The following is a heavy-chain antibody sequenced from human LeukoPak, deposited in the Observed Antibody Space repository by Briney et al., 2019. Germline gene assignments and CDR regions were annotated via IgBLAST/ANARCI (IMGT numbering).Heavy chain of an antibody. CDR2: INPYNGGT. J-gene: IGHJ6*03. CDR1: GYTFTGYY. CDR3: ARDFCSSTSGYFPHYYMDV. Sequence: ASVKVSCKASGYTFTGYYMHWMRQPPRQGLERMGWINPYNGGTNYAQKFQGRVTMTRDTSISTAYMGLSRLRSDDTAVYFCARDFCSSTSGYFPHYYMDVWGKGTTVTVSS. V-gene: IGHV1-2*02. D-gene: IGHD2-2*01.